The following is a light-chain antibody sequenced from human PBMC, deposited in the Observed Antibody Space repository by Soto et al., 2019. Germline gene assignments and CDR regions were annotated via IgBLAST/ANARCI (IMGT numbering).Light chain of an antibody. CDR3: SSYTSSSIDYV. CDR2: EVS. CDR1: SSDVGGYNY. Sequence: QSALTQPASVSGSPGQSITISCTGTSSDVGGYNYVSWYQQHPGKAPKLMIYEVSNRPSGVSNRFSGSKSGNTASLTLSGLQAEDEADYYCSSYTSSSIDYVFGTGTKVTVL. J-gene: IGLJ1*01. V-gene: IGLV2-14*01.